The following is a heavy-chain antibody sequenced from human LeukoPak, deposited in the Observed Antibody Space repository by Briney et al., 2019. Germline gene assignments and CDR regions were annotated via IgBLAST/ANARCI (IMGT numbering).Heavy chain of an antibody. Sequence: TSETLSLTCAVYGGSFSGYYWSWIRQPPGKGLEWIGEINHSGSTNYNPSLKSRVTISVDTSKNQFSLKLSSVTAADTAVYYCASLPDYYDSSGLIRRGFDPWGQGPLVTVSS. CDR2: INHSGST. CDR1: GGSFSGYY. D-gene: IGHD3-22*01. CDR3: ASLPDYYDSSGLIRRGFDP. V-gene: IGHV4-34*01. J-gene: IGHJ5*02.